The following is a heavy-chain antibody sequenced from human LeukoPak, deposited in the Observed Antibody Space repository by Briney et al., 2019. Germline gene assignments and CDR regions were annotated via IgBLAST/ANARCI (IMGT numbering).Heavy chain of an antibody. V-gene: IGHV3-74*01. CDR2: ISPTGSTT. D-gene: IGHD3-10*01. J-gene: IGHJ4*02. CDR3: AKDRGDSPMSLPDY. CDR1: GFSFSGHW. Sequence: GGSLRLSCIASGFSFSGHWMHWARQLPGKGLVWVSRISPTGSTTSYADSVKGRFTVSRDNAKNTLYLQVNNLRAEDTAVYYCAKDRGDSPMSLPDYWGQGTLVTVSS.